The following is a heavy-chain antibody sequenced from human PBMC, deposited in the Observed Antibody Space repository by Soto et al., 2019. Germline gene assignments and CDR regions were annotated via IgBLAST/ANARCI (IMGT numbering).Heavy chain of an antibody. CDR3: ARDPSLQLRLGYCSGGSCYSVSLYYGMDV. Sequence: VASVKVSCKASGGTFSSYAISWVRQAPGQGLEWMGGIIPIFGTANYAQKFQGRVTITADESTSTDHMELSSLTSEATAVYYCARDPSLQLRLGYCSGGSCYSVSLYYGMDVWGQGTTVTVSS. CDR1: GGTFSSYA. V-gene: IGHV1-69*13. J-gene: IGHJ6*02. CDR2: IIPIFGTA. D-gene: IGHD2-15*01.